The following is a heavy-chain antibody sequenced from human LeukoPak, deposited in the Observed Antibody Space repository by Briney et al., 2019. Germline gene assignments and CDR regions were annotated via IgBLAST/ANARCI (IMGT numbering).Heavy chain of an antibody. Sequence: PGGFLRLSCAASGFTFSSYAMSWVRQAPGKGLEWVSAISGSGGSTYYADSVKGRSTISRDNSKNTLYLQMNSLRAEDTAVYYCAEYGGLRITMIVVVITELTDFDYWGQGTLVTVSS. CDR2: ISGSGGST. J-gene: IGHJ4*02. D-gene: IGHD3-22*01. V-gene: IGHV3-23*01. CDR1: GFTFSSYA. CDR3: AEYGGLRITMIVVVITELTDFDY.